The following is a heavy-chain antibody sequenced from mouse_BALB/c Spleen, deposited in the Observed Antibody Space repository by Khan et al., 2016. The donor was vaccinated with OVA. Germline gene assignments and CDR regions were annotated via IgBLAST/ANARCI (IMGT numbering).Heavy chain of an antibody. CDR3: ARGGRRAMDY. V-gene: IGHV9-3-1*01. CDR1: GYTFTNYG. CDR2: IYTYTGEP. Sequence: QIQLVQSGPDLKKPGETVKISCKATGYTFTNYGINWVKQAPGKGLKWMGWIYTYTGEPTYADDFKGRFAFSLETSASTAYLQINNLKNEDTGIYCCARGGRRAMDYWGQGTSVTVSS. J-gene: IGHJ4*01. D-gene: IGHD3-3*01.